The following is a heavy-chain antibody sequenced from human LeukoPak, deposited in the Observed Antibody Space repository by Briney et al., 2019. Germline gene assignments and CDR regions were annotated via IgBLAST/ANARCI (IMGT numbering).Heavy chain of an antibody. D-gene: IGHD1-26*01. V-gene: IGHV1-18*01. CDR2: ISAYNGNT. Sequence: ASVKVSCKASGYTFTCYGISWVRQAPGQGLEWMGWISAYNGNTNYAQKLQGRVTMTTDTSTSTAYMELRSLRSDDTAVYYCARSGWELPHYYSYYGMDVWGQGTTVTVSS. CDR3: ARSGWELPHYYSYYGMDV. CDR1: GYTFTCYG. J-gene: IGHJ6*02.